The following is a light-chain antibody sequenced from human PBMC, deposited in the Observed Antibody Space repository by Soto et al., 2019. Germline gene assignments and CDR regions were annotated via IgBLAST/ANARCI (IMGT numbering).Light chain of an antibody. CDR3: QQYYSTLT. Sequence: DIVMTQSPDSLAVSLGERATINCKSSQGVLYSSNNKNYLAWYQQKPGQPPKLLIYWASTRESGVPDRFSGSGSGTDFTLTISSLHAEDVAVYYCQQYYSTLTFGGGTKVEIK. CDR2: WAS. V-gene: IGKV4-1*01. CDR1: QGVLYSSNNKNY. J-gene: IGKJ4*01.